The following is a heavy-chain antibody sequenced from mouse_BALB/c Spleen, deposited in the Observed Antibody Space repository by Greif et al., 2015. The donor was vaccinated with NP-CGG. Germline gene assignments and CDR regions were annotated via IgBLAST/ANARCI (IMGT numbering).Heavy chain of an antibody. Sequence: QVQLQQSGAELMKPGASVKISCKATGYTFSSYWIEWVKQRPGHGLEWIGEILPGSGSTNYNEKFKGKATFTADTSSNTAYMQLSSLTSEDSAVYYCARGGGYSPAWFAYWGQGTLVTVSA. CDR2: ILPGSGST. CDR1: GYTFSSYW. CDR3: ARGGGYSPAWFAY. V-gene: IGHV1-9*01. J-gene: IGHJ3*01. D-gene: IGHD2-12*01.